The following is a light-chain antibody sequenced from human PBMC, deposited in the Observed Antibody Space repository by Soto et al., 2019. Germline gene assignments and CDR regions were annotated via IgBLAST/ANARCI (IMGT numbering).Light chain of an antibody. CDR3: CSYAGSFTYV. CDR1: RSDVGGYNY. Sequence: QSVLTQPASVSGSPGQSITVSCTGTRSDVGGYNYVSWYQQHPGKAPKLIIYEVSNRPSGVSYRFSGSKSGNTASLTISGLQAEDEADYYCCSYAGSFTYVFGTGTKLTVL. CDR2: EVS. J-gene: IGLJ1*01. V-gene: IGLV2-14*01.